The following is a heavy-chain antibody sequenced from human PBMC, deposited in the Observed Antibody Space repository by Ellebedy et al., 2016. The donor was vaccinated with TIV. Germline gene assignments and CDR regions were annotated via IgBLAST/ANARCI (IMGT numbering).Heavy chain of an antibody. CDR1: GYSFTSYW. V-gene: IGHV5-10-1*01. CDR2: IDPSDSYT. D-gene: IGHD1-26*01. CDR3: ASTNHLLPRSHDAFDI. J-gene: IGHJ3*02. Sequence: PGGSLRLSCKGSGYSFTSYWISWVRQMPGKGLEWMGRIDPSDSYTNYSPSFQGHVTISADKSISTAYLQWSSLKASDTAMYYCASTNHLLPRSHDAFDIWGQGTMVTVSS.